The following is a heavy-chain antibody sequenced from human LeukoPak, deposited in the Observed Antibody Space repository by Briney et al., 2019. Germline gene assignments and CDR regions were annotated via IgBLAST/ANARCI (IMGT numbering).Heavy chain of an antibody. CDR3: AKDVQPDP. J-gene: IGHJ5*02. D-gene: IGHD3-10*02. Sequence: GGSLRLSCAASGFTFSSYGMHWVRQAPGKGLEWVAVISYDGSNKYYADSVKGRFTISGDNSKNTLYLQMNSLRAEDTAVYYCAKDVQPDPWGQGTLVTVSS. CDR2: ISYDGSNK. V-gene: IGHV3-30*18. CDR1: GFTFSSYG.